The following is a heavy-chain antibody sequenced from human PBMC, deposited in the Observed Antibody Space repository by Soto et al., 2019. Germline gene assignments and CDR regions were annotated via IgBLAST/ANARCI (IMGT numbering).Heavy chain of an antibody. CDR3: AKENEYSSGWYLFDY. J-gene: IGHJ4*02. CDR2: ISGSGGST. CDR1: GFTFSSYA. D-gene: IGHD6-19*01. Sequence: GGSLRLSCAASGFTFSSYAMSWVRQAPGKGLEWVSAISGSGGSTYYADSVKGRFTISRDNSKNTPYLQMNSLRAEDTAVYYCAKENEYSSGWYLFDYWGQGTLVTVSS. V-gene: IGHV3-23*01.